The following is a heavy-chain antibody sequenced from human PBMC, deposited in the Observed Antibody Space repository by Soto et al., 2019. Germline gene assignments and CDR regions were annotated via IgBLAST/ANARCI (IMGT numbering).Heavy chain of an antibody. CDR2: IYYSGST. D-gene: IGHD3-10*01. Sequence: PSETLSLTYTVSGGSISSSSYYWGWIRQPPGKGLEWIGSIYYSGSTYYNPSLKSRVTISVDTSKNQFSLRLSSVTAADTAVYYCARRPILLWFGELLSHNWFDPWGQGTLVTAPQ. J-gene: IGHJ5*02. CDR1: GGSISSSSYY. CDR3: ARRPILLWFGELLSHNWFDP. V-gene: IGHV4-39*01.